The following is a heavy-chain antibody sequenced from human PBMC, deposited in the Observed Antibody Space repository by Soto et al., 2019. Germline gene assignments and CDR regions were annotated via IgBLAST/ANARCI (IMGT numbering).Heavy chain of an antibody. V-gene: IGHV1-69*08. CDR1: GGTFSSYT. CDR2: IVPILGAV. Sequence: QVQLVQSGAEVKKPGSSVKVSCKASGGTFSSYTINWVRQAPGQGLEWMGRIVPILGAVHYAQRFQGRVTITADESTSTAYMELSSLGSEDTAIYYCARWNEVDTIKETPYYYYGMDVWGQGTTVTVSS. J-gene: IGHJ6*02. CDR3: ARWNEVDTIKETPYYYYGMDV. D-gene: IGHD5-18*01.